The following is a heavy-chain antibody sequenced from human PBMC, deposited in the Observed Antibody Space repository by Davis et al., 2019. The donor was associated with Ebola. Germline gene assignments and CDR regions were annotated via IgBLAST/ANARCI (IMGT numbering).Heavy chain of an antibody. D-gene: IGHD5-24*01. Sequence: GSLRLSCAVYGGSFSGYYWSWIRQPPGKGLEWIGEINHSGSTNYNPSLKSRVTISVDTSKNQFSLKLSSVTAADTAVYYCARGAHRWLPEENAFDIWGQGTMVTVSS. J-gene: IGHJ3*02. CDR3: ARGAHRWLPEENAFDI. CDR2: INHSGST. CDR1: GGSFSGYY. V-gene: IGHV4-34*01.